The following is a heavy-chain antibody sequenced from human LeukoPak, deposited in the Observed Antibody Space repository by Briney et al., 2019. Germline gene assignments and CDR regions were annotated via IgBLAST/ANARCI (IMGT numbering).Heavy chain of an antibody. CDR2: ISGSGGGT. CDR1: GFTFSNYA. V-gene: IGHV3-23*01. D-gene: IGHD6-19*01. CDR3: AKAGEDSSGWYEVAYYFDY. J-gene: IGHJ4*02. Sequence: PGGSLRLSCAASGFTFSNYAMNWVRQAPGKGLEWVSGISGSGGGTYYADSVKGRFTISRDNSKSTLYLQTNSLRAEDTAVYYCAKAGEDSSGWYEVAYYFDYWGQGTLVTVSS.